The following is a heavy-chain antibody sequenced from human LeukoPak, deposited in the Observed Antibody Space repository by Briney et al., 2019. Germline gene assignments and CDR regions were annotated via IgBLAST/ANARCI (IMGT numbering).Heavy chain of an antibody. D-gene: IGHD3-22*01. Sequence: GGSLRLSCVASGFTFSSYWMTWVRQAPGKGLEWVANIKTDGSQIYYVDSVKGRFTISRDNAKNSLYLQMNSLRAEDTAVYYCARRNIGIYYDSSGYYYYYFDYWGQGTLVTVSS. V-gene: IGHV3-7*01. CDR3: ARRNIGIYYDSSGYYYYYFDY. CDR2: IKTDGSQI. CDR1: GFTFSSYW. J-gene: IGHJ4*02.